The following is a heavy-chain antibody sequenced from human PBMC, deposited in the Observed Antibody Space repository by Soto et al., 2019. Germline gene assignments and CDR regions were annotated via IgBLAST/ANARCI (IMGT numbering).Heavy chain of an antibody. CDR3: AREGDDAPDSGL. CDR1: GYSFSSYW. D-gene: IGHD3-16*01. V-gene: IGHV5-51*01. Sequence: RESLKISCKGSGYSFSSYWIAWVRQMPGKGLEWMGIIYPVDSKATYNPSLQGQVTLSVDRSISTAYLQWSSLKASDTAMYYCAREGDDAPDSGLWGQGTLVTVSS. CDR2: IYPVDSKA. J-gene: IGHJ4*02.